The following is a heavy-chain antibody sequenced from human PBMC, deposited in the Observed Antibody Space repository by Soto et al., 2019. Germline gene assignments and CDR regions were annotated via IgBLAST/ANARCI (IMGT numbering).Heavy chain of an antibody. CDR2: ISSNGGST. D-gene: IGHD2-2*01. CDR3: ARSTQGHYFDY. V-gene: IGHV3-64*01. J-gene: IGHJ4*02. CDR1: GFTFRSYA. Sequence: GGSLGLSCAASGFTFRSYAVHWVRQAPGKGLEYVSAISSNGGSTYYANSVKGRFTISRDNSKNTLYLQMGSLRAEDMAVYYCARSTQGHYFDYWGQGTLVTVSS.